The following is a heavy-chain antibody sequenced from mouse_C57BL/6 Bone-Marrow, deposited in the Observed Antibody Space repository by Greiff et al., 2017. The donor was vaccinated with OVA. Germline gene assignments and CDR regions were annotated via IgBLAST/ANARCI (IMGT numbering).Heavy chain of an antibody. D-gene: IGHD1-1*01. CDR2: INPGSGGT. CDR1: GYAFTNYL. Sequence: QVQLQQSGAELVRPGTSVKVSCKASGYAFTNYLIEWVKQRPGQGLEWIGVINPGSGGTNYNEKFKGKATLTADKSSSTAYMQLSSLTSEDSAVYFCARHYGRGYWYFDVWGTGTTVTVSS. J-gene: IGHJ1*03. V-gene: IGHV1-54*01. CDR3: ARHYGRGYWYFDV.